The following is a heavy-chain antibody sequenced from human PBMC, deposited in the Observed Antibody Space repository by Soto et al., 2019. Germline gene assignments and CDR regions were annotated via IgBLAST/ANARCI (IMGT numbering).Heavy chain of an antibody. J-gene: IGHJ3*01. D-gene: IGHD4-17*01. Sequence: GGSLRLSCLVSGFNFSNYVMGWVRQAPGQGLEWVSGITTSGVRTFHADSVQGRFTVSRDNSKNTVYLNMNSLRADDMATYYCAKDVYGGNIPRAFDVWGQGTMVTVSS. V-gene: IGHV3-23*01. CDR1: GFNFSNYV. CDR2: ITTSGVRT. CDR3: AKDVYGGNIPRAFDV.